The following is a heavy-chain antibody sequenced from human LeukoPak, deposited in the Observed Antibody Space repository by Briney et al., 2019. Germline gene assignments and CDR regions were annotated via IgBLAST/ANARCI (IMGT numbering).Heavy chain of an antibody. D-gene: IGHD3-10*01. Sequence: PGGSLRLSCAASGFTFSSYAMSWVRQAPGKGLEWVSAISGSGGSTYYADSVKGRFTISRDNSKNTLYLQMNSLRAEDTAVYYCAYGVRDYYGSGSYYTPFDYWGQGTLVTVSS. V-gene: IGHV3-23*01. CDR3: AYGVRDYYGSGSYYTPFDY. J-gene: IGHJ4*02. CDR2: ISGSGGST. CDR1: GFTFSSYA.